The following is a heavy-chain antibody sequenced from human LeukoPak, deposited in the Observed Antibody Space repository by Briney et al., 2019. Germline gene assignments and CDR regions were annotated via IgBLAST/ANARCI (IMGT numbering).Heavy chain of an antibody. Sequence: PGGSLRLSCAASGFTFSSYSMNWVRQAPGKGLEWVSSISSSSSYIYYADSVKGRFTISRDNAKNSLYLQMNSLRAEDTAVYYCARDYYNSSGYWGGDYWGQGTLVTVSS. V-gene: IGHV3-21*01. CDR1: GFTFSSYS. CDR2: ISSSSSYI. CDR3: ARDYYNSSGYWGGDY. J-gene: IGHJ4*02. D-gene: IGHD3-22*01.